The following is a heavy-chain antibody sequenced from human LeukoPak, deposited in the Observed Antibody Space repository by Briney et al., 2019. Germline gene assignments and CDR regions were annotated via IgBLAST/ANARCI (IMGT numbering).Heavy chain of an antibody. V-gene: IGHV4-61*01. D-gene: IGHD1-26*01. CDR2: IYYSGST. J-gene: IGHJ4*02. CDR1: GGSVNSGTYY. Sequence: SETLSLTCTVSGGSVNSGTYYWSWIRQPPGKGLEWIGLIYYSGSTNYNPSLKSRVTISVDTSKNQFSLKLNSVTAADTAVYYCARGRPYSNYFDYWGQGTLVTVSS. CDR3: ARGRPYSNYFDY.